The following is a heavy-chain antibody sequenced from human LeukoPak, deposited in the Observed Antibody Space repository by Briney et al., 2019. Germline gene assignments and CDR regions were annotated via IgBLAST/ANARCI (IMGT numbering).Heavy chain of an antibody. D-gene: IGHD5-24*01. J-gene: IGHJ4*02. CDR1: GGSISSGDYY. Sequence: SETLSLTCTVSGGSISSGDYYWSWIRQPPGKGLEWIGYIYYSGSTYYNPSLKSRVTISVDTSKNQFSLKLSSVTAADTAVYYCARDTRRDGYKNWGQGTLVTVSS. V-gene: IGHV4-30-4*01. CDR3: ARDTRRDGYKN. CDR2: IYYSGST.